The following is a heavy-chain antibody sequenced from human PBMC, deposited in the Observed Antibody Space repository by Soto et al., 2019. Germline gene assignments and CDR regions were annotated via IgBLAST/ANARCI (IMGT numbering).Heavy chain of an antibody. J-gene: IGHJ4*02. Sequence: EVQLVESGGGLVQPGGSLRLSCAASGFTFSLYSINWVRQAPGKGLEWVSYISSGSSNINYADSVKGRFSISRDNAKKSLYLQMNYLRAEDTAVYYCASGLPSKATTFGYWGQGTLVTVSS. CDR1: GFTFSLYS. CDR3: ASGLPSKATTFGY. D-gene: IGHD1-26*01. V-gene: IGHV3-48*01. CDR2: ISSGSSNI.